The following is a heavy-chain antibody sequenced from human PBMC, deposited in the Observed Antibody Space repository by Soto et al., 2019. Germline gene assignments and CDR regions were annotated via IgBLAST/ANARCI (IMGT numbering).Heavy chain of an antibody. Sequence: LRLSCAASGFTFSTYAMSWVRQAPGKGLEWVSAISGDGVSTYYADSVKGRFTISRHNSLNRLYLQMNSLRTEDTAVYFCAHPRGYGVFDAYDIWGQGEMVTVSS. CDR2: ISGDGVST. J-gene: IGHJ3*02. V-gene: IGHV3-23*01. D-gene: IGHD4-17*01. CDR3: AHPRGYGVFDAYDI. CDR1: GFTFSTYA.